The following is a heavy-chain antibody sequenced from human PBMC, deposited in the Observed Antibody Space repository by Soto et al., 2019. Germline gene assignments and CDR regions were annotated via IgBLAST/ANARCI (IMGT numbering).Heavy chain of an antibody. D-gene: IGHD3-10*01. CDR2: ISYDGSNK. Sequence: GGSLRLSCAASGFTFSGYGMHWVRQAPGKGLEWVAVISYDGSNKYYADSVKGRFTISRDNSKNTLYLQMNSLRAEDTAVYYWAKDGGDGYGMDVWGQGTTVTVSS. V-gene: IGHV3-30*18. CDR1: GFTFSGYG. J-gene: IGHJ6*02. CDR3: AKDGGDGYGMDV.